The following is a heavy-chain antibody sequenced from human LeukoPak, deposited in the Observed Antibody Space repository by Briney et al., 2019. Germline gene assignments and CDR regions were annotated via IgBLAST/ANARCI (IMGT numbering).Heavy chain of an antibody. J-gene: IGHJ4*02. D-gene: IGHD3-10*01. CDR1: GDSISSGGYS. CDR2: IYHSGST. V-gene: IGHV4-30-2*01. CDR3: ARFPLEAYGSGTYYDGSAY. Sequence: SQTLSLTCADSGDSISSGGYSWSWIRQPPGKGLEWIGHIYHSGSTYYNPSLKSRVTISVDRSKNQFSLKLSSVTAAVTAVYYCARFPLEAYGSGTYYDGSAYWGQRTLVTVSS.